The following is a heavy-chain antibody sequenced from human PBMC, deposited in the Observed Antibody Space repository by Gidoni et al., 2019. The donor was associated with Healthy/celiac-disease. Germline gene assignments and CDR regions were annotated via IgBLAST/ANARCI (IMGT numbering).Heavy chain of an antibody. Sequence: QVQLVESGGGVVQAGRSLRLPCDAAGFTFSSYARHWVRQAPGKGLEWVAVIAYDGSNKYYADSVKGRFTISRDNSKNTLYLQMNSLRAEDTAVYYCARDPRGTYSSSWYLDYWGQGTLVTVSS. D-gene: IGHD6-13*01. CDR1: GFTFSSYA. V-gene: IGHV3-30-3*01. CDR3: ARDPRGTYSSSWYLDY. CDR2: IAYDGSNK. J-gene: IGHJ4*02.